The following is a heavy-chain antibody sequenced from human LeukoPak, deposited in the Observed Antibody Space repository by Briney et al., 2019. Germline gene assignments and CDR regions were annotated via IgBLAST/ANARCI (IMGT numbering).Heavy chain of an antibody. CDR1: GYTFTSYD. J-gene: IGHJ4*02. Sequence: ASVKVSCKASGYTFTSYDINWVRQAPGQGLEWMGWMSPNSGNTGYAQKFQGRVTMTRNTSISTAYMELSSLRSEDTAVYYCSRGSLTYYYDSSGYTYYFDYWGQGTLVTVSS. CDR3: SRGSLTYYYDSSGYTYYFDY. V-gene: IGHV1-8*01. CDR2: MSPNSGNT. D-gene: IGHD3-22*01.